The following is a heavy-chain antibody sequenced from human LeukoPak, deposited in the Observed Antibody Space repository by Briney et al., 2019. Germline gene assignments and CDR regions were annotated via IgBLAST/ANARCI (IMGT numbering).Heavy chain of an antibody. V-gene: IGHV1-2*02. CDR2: INPNSGGT. J-gene: IGHJ4*02. CDR3: AKTDNKYDSRLILN. D-gene: IGHD3-22*01. CDR1: GYTFNRNA. Sequence: ASVKVSCKASGYTFNRNAINWVRQAPGQGLEWMGWINPNSGGTNYAQKFHGRVTMTRETSITTAYMELSSLRSDDTAVYYCAKTDNKYDSRLILNWGQGTQVTVSS.